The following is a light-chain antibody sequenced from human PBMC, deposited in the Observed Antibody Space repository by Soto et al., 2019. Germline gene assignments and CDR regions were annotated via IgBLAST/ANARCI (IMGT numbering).Light chain of an antibody. CDR1: QTISNW. Sequence: DIQMTQSPSTLSASVGDRVTITCRASQTISNWLAWYQQKPGKAPNLLIYDASRLESGVPSRFSGSGSGTEFTLTISSRQPNDFATYYCQQYDSYSMPSAQGTKGEIK. V-gene: IGKV1-5*01. CDR2: DAS. J-gene: IGKJ1*01. CDR3: QQYDSYSMP.